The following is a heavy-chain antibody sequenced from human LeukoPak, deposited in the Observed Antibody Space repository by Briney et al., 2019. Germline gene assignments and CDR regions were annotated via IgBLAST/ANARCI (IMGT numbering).Heavy chain of an antibody. Sequence: GGSLRLSCAAPGFIFSDYWMSWVRQAPGKGLEWVANIKEDGSEKYYVDSVKGRFTISRDNAKNSLYLQMNRLRAEDTAIYYCARAYSSNWYDAFDLWGQGTMVTVSS. D-gene: IGHD6-13*01. CDR1: GFIFSDYW. V-gene: IGHV3-7*01. CDR2: IKEDGSEK. CDR3: ARAYSSNWYDAFDL. J-gene: IGHJ3*01.